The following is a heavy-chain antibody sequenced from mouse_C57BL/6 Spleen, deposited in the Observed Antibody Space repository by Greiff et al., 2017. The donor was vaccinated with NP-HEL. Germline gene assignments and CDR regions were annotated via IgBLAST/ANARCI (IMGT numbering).Heavy chain of an antibody. CDR1: GYSFTGYY. CDR3: APYYYGSSFAMDY. Sequence: VQLQQSGPELVKPGASVKISCKASGYSFTGYYMNWVKQSPEKSLEWIGEINPSTGGTTYNQKFKAKATLTVDKSSSTAYMQLKSLTSEDSAVYYCAPYYYGSSFAMDYWGQGTSVTVSS. D-gene: IGHD1-1*01. V-gene: IGHV1-42*01. J-gene: IGHJ4*01. CDR2: INPSTGGT.